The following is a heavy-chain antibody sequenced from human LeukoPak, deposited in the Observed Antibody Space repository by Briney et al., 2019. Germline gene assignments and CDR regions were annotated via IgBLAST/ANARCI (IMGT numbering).Heavy chain of an antibody. D-gene: IGHD5-24*01. J-gene: IGHJ4*02. Sequence: GESLKISCKGSGYSFTSYWIGWVRQMPGKGLEWMGIIYPGDSDTRYSPSFQGQVTISADKSISTAYLQWSSLKASDTAMYYCARRGGGYKHEYYFDYWGQGTLVTVSS. CDR3: ARRGGGYKHEYYFDY. CDR1: GYSFTSYW. V-gene: IGHV5-51*01. CDR2: IYPGDSDT.